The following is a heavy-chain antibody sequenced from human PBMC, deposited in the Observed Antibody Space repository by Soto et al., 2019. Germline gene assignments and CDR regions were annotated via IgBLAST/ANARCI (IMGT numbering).Heavy chain of an antibody. CDR1: GFTLSHYG. CDR2: MGSTGTTT. Sequence: GSLRLSGVVPGFTLSHYGMNWVRQAKGKGPECISYMGSTGTTTYYAASARGRFTISRDYARNSLYLQMNSLRDVVRAVSYCASGRLMSEIYGMGVWGHGTTVPVSS. D-gene: IGHD2-15*01. CDR3: ASGRLMSEIYGMGV. V-gene: IGHV3-48*02. J-gene: IGHJ6*02.